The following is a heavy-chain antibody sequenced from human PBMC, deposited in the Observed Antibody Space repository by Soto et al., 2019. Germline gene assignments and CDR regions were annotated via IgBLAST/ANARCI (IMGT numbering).Heavy chain of an antibody. CDR1: GFTFSSYS. J-gene: IGHJ4*02. V-gene: IGHV3-48*01. CDR2: ISDRGTSI. Sequence: GGSLRLSCAASGFTFSSYSMNWVRQAPGKGLEWLSYISDRGTSISYRDSVRGRFTISRDNAKNSLYLQIDSLGAEDTAVYYCARSRYNDYWGQGTMVTVSS. CDR3: ARSRYNDY. D-gene: IGHD2-15*01.